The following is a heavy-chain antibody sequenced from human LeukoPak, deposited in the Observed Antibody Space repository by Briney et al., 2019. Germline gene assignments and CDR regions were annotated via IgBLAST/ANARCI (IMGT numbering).Heavy chain of an antibody. CDR1: GFNFNSYW. J-gene: IGHJ4*02. Sequence: GGSLRLSCAASGFNFNSYWMSWVRQAPGKGLECVANIKQDGSEIYFVDSVKGRFTISRDNAKSSLYLQMNSLRGEDTAVYYCARARYGSGGHFFDFWGQGALVTVSS. V-gene: IGHV3-7*04. D-gene: IGHD3-10*01. CDR3: ARARYGSGGHFFDF. CDR2: IKQDGSEI.